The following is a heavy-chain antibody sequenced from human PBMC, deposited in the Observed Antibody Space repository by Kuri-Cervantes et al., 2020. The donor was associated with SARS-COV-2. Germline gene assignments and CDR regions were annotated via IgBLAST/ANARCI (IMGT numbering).Heavy chain of an antibody. CDR3: AIAVAARGVGY. CDR2: IYYSGST. CDR1: GGSISSSSYY. V-gene: IGHV4-39*01. Sequence: GSLRLSCTVSGGSISSSSYYWGWIRQPPGKGLEWIGSIYYSGSTYYNPSLKSRVTISVDTSKNQFSLKLSSVTAADTAVYYCAIAVAARGVGYWGQGTLVTVSS. J-gene: IGHJ4*02. D-gene: IGHD6-19*01.